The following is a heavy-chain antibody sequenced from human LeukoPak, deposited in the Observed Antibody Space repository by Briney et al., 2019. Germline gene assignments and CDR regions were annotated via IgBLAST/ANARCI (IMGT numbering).Heavy chain of an antibody. CDR2: INPNSGGT. V-gene: IGHV1-2*02. CDR3: ARGGITMVRGVISGYMDV. CDR1: GYTFTGYY. D-gene: IGHD3-10*01. Sequence: ASVKVSCKASGYTFTGYYMHWVRQAPGQGLEWMGWINPNSGGTNYAQKFQGRVTMTRDTSISTAYMELSRLRSDDTAVYYCARGGITMVRGVISGYMDVWGKGTTVTVSS. J-gene: IGHJ6*03.